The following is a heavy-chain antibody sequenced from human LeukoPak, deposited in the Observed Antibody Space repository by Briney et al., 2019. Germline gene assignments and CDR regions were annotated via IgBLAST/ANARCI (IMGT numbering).Heavy chain of an antibody. D-gene: IGHD3-22*01. J-gene: IGHJ5*02. CDR1: GYTFTNYG. V-gene: IGHV1-18*01. CDR3: ARGDFDSSAYWFDP. Sequence: ASVKVSCKASGYTFTNYGISWVRKAPGQGLGWMGCISAYNGNTNYAQKAQSRVIMTTDTSTSTAYMELRSLRSDDTAVYYCARGDFDSSAYWFDPWGQGTLVTVSS. CDR2: ISAYNGNT.